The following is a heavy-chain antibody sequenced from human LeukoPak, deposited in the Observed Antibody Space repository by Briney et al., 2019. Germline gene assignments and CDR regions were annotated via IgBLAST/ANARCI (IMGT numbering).Heavy chain of an antibody. D-gene: IGHD2-21*02. J-gene: IGHJ4*02. V-gene: IGHV3-21*01. CDR3: ASRTFNCGGDCFLDY. CDR2: ISSSSSYI. CDR1: GFTFSSYS. Sequence: GGSLRLSCAASGFTFSSYSMNWVRQAPGKGLEWVSSISSSSSYIYYADSVKGRFTISRDNAKNSLYLQMNSLRAEDTAVDYCASRTFNCGGDCFLDYWGQGTLVTVSS.